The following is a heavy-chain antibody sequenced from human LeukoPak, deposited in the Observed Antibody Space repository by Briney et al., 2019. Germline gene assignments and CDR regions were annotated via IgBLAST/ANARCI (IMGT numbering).Heavy chain of an antibody. CDR2: ISSSSSTI. V-gene: IGHV3-48*01. CDR1: GFTFSSYS. D-gene: IGHD6-13*01. Sequence: PGGSLRLSCAASGFTFSSYSMNWVRQAPGKGLEWVSYISSSSSTIYYADSVKGRFTISRDNAKNSLYLQMNSLRAEDTAVYYCARGQPTPYWGQGTLVTVSS. CDR3: ARGQPTPY. J-gene: IGHJ4*02.